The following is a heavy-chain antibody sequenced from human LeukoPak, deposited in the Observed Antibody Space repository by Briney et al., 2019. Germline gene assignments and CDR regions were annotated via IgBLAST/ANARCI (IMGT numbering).Heavy chain of an antibody. Sequence: GGSLRLSCAASGFTFSLYWMTWVRQSPGKGLEWVADINPDGTQKYSVDSLKGRFTISRDNAKNSLFLHLNSLGVDDTATYYCVRQMIRFWFDPWGQGTRVTVSS. V-gene: IGHV3-7*01. CDR2: INPDGTQK. J-gene: IGHJ5*02. CDR3: VRQMIRFWFDP. D-gene: IGHD3-16*01. CDR1: GFTFSLYW.